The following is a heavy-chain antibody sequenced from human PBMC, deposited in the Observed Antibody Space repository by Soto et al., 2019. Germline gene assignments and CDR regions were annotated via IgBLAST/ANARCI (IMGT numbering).Heavy chain of an antibody. V-gene: IGHV3-23*01. D-gene: IGHD3-22*01. J-gene: IGHJ3*02. CDR2: ISGSGGST. CDR3: AEDLPSHYCDSSEGAFDI. CDR1: GFTFSSYA. Sequence: LRLSCAASGFTFSSYAMSWVRQAPGKGLEWVSAISGSGGSTYYADSVKGRFTISRDNSKNTLYLQMNSLRAEDTAVYYCAEDLPSHYCDSSEGAFDIWGQGTMVTVSS.